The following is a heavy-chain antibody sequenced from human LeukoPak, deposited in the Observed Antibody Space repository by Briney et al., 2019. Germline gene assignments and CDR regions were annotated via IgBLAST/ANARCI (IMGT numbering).Heavy chain of an antibody. CDR2: IYYSGST. J-gene: IGHJ3*02. Sequence: SETLSLTRTVSGGSVSSGSYYWSWIRQPPGKGLEWIGYIYYSGSTNYNPSLKSRVTISVDTSKNQFSLKLSSVTAADTAVYYCARAYYYDSSGDGFDIWGQGTMVTVSS. D-gene: IGHD3-22*01. CDR1: GGSVSSGSYY. V-gene: IGHV4-61*01. CDR3: ARAYYYDSSGDGFDI.